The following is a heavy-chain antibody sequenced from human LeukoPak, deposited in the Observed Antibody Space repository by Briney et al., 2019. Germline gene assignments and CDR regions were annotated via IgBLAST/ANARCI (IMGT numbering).Heavy chain of an antibody. CDR2: IRSKANSYAT. J-gene: IGHJ6*03. CDR1: GFTFSGSA. Sequence: GGPLKLSCAASGFTFSGSAMHWVRQASGEGLEWVGRIRSKANSYATAYAASVRGRFTISRDDSKNTAYLQMNSLKTEDTAVYYCTRHYDPMVRGYYYYYMDVWGKGTTVTISS. D-gene: IGHD3-10*01. CDR3: TRHYDPMVRGYYYYYMDV. V-gene: IGHV3-73*01.